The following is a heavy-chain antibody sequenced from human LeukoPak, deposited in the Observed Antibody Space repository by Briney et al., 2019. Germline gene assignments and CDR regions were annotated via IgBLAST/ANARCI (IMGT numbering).Heavy chain of an antibody. J-gene: IGHJ6*02. CDR1: GGSISSGDYY. D-gene: IGHD3-10*01. CDR3: ARDQIGDGSGRDGMDV. CDR2: IYYSGST. V-gene: IGHV4-30-4*01. Sequence: SQTLSLTCTVSGGSISSGDYYWSWIRQPPGKGLEWIGYIYYSGSTYYNPSLKSRVTISVDTSKNQFSLKLSSVTAADTAVYYCARDQIGDGSGRDGMDVWGQGTTVTVSS.